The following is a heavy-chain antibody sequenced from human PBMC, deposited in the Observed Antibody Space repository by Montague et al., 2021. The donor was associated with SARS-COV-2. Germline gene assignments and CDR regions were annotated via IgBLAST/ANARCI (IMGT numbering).Heavy chain of an antibody. CDR1: GGSISRSTSS. CDR3: ARLPLVSSWSRAAGYYYYGVDV. J-gene: IGHJ6*02. V-gene: IGHV4-39*01. Sequence: SETLSLTCTVSGGSISRSTSSWAWIRQPPGKGLEWIGSISYTGSTYYNPSLKSRVTISVDTSRNQFSLRLSSVTAADTSAYYCARLPLVSSWSRAAGYYYYGVDVWGQGTTDTVPS. CDR2: ISYTGST. D-gene: IGHD6-13*01.